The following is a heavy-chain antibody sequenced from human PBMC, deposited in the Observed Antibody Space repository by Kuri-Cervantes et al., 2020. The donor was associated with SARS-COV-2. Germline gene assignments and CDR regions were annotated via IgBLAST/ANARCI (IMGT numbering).Heavy chain of an antibody. V-gene: IGHV1-69*05. D-gene: IGHD3-22*01. CDR2: IIPIFGTA. J-gene: IGHJ4*02. Sequence: SVKVSCKASGGTFSSYAISWVRQAPGQGLEWMGGIIPIFGTANYAQKFQGRVTMTTDTSTSTAYMELSRLRSDDTAVYYCARDPREYYYDSSGTIRAEESYFDYWGQGTLVTVSS. CDR1: GGTFSSYA. CDR3: ARDPREYYYDSSGTIRAEESYFDY.